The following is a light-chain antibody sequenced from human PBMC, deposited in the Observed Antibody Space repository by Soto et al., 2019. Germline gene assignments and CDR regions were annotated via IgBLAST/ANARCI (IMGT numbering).Light chain of an antibody. CDR1: QTVRSNY. J-gene: IGKJ1*01. CDR2: GAS. V-gene: IGKV3-20*01. CDR3: QQYAGSPWT. Sequence: ETVLTQSPGTLSLSPGERATLSCRASQTVRSNYLAWYRQTPGQAPRLLIYGASNRATGIADRFSGSGSGTDFTLIFSRLEREDFALYYCQQYAGSPWTFGQGTKVEIK.